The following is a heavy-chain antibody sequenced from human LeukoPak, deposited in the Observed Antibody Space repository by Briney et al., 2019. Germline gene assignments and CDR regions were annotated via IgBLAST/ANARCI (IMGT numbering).Heavy chain of an antibody. D-gene: IGHD4-17*01. CDR1: GYTFTSYG. J-gene: IGHJ4*02. CDR3: ARDRRYGDYVSGFDY. CDR2: ISAYNGNT. V-gene: IGHV1-18*01. Sequence: GASVKVSCKASGYTFTSYGISWVRQAPGQGLEWMGWISAYNGNTNYAQKLQGRVTMTTDTSTSTAYMELRSLRSDDTAVYYCARDRRYGDYVSGFDYWGQGTLVTVSS.